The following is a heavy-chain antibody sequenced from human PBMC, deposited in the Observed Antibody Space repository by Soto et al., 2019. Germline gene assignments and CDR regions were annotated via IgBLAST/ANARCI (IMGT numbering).Heavy chain of an antibody. V-gene: IGHV4-39*01. CDR2: IYYSGST. D-gene: IGHD2-21*01. CDR1: GGSISSSSYY. J-gene: IGHJ4*02. CDR3: ARLIFALLPYYFDY. Sequence: PLEILSLTCTVSGGSISSSSYYWGWIRQPPGKGLEWIGSIYYSGSTYYNPSLKSRVTISVDTSKNQFSLKLSSVTAADTAVYYCARLIFALLPYYFDYWGQGTLVTVSS.